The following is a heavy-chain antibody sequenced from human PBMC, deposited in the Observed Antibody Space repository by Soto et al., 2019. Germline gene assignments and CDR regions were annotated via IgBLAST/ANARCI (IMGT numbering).Heavy chain of an antibody. D-gene: IGHD6-13*01. CDR2: INPNSGGT. CDR3: ARVNSSSWYNMDV. CDR1: GYTFTGYY. Sequence: ASVKVSCKASGYTFTGYYMHWVRQAPGQGLEWMGWINPNSGGTNYAQKFQGWVTMTRDTSISTAYMELSRLRSDDTAVYYCARVNSSSWYNMDVWGQGTTVTVSS. J-gene: IGHJ6*02. V-gene: IGHV1-2*04.